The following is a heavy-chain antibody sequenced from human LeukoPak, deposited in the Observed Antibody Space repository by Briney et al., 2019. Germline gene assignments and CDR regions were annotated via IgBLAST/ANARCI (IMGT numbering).Heavy chain of an antibody. Sequence: GGSLRLSCAASGFTVSSNYMSWVRQAPGKGLEWGAVIWYDGSNKYYADSVKGRFTISRDNSKNTLYLQMNSLRAEDTAVYYCARDVSESDDFWSGYYYYYGMAVWGQGTTVPV. D-gene: IGHD3-3*01. J-gene: IGHJ6*02. CDR3: ARDVSESDDFWSGYYYYYGMAV. CDR2: IWYDGSNK. V-gene: IGHV3-33*08. CDR1: GFTVSSNY.